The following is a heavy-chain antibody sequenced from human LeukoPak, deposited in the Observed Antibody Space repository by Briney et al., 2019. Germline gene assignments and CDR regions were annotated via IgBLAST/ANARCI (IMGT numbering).Heavy chain of an antibody. J-gene: IGHJ3*02. D-gene: IGHD5-18*01. CDR1: GLTFSDYY. CDR3: AREPIQLWLRGAFDI. Sequence: RGSLRLSCAASGLTFSDYYMSWIRQAPGKGLEWVSYKCSSSSYTNYADSVKGRFTISRDNAKNSLYLQMNSLRAEDTAVYYCAREPIQLWLRGAFDIWGQGTMVTVSS. CDR2: KCSSSSYT. V-gene: IGHV3-11*05.